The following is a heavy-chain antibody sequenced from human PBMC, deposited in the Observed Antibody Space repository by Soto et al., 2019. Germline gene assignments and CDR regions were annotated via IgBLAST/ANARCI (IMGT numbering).Heavy chain of an antibody. Sequence: GGSLRLSCAASGFMFSTYAMHWVRQAPGKGLEWVAVKSYDGSDIYYGDSGKGRFTISRDNSRNTLYLEMNSLQTEDTAVFYCARDQGRTVTRGDWFDPWGQGTLVTVSS. D-gene: IGHD6-19*01. J-gene: IGHJ5*02. CDR2: KSYDGSDI. V-gene: IGHV3-30-3*01. CDR3: ARDQGRTVTRGDWFDP. CDR1: GFMFSTYA.